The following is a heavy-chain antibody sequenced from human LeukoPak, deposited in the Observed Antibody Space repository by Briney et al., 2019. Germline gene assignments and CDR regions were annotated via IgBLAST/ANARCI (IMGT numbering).Heavy chain of an antibody. CDR1: GDSVSSNSAA. Sequence: SQTLPLTCAISGDSVSSNSAAWNWIRQSPSRGLEWLGRTYYRSKWYNDYAVSVKSRIIINPDTPKNQFSLQLNSVTPEDTAVYYCARGVYGSGSYVFDYWGQGTLVTVSS. CDR2: TYYRSKWYN. J-gene: IGHJ4*02. V-gene: IGHV6-1*01. CDR3: ARGVYGSGSYVFDY. D-gene: IGHD3-10*01.